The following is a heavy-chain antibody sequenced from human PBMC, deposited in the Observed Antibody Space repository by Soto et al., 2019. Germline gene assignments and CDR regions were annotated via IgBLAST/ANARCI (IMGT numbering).Heavy chain of an antibody. CDR3: APDGRYYYGMDV. V-gene: IGHV4-31*03. CDR1: VFSIISFGDE. J-gene: IGHJ6*02. Sequence: SETLSLTCTLSVFSIISFGDEWGWIRQHPGKGLEGIVYIYYMVSTYYNPSLRSRVTIAVDTSKNKFSLKLSSVTDAATAVYYCAPDGRYYYGMDVWGQGTPVTVSS. CDR2: IYYMVST.